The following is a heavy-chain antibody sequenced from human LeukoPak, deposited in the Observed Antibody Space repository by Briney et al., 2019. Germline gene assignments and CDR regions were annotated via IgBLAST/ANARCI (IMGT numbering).Heavy chain of an antibody. J-gene: IGHJ6*02. CDR2: IIPILAIA. CDR1: GDTFSSYA. CDR3: ARKESGNYDSSGYPIRGPQHYYYYGMDV. D-gene: IGHD3-22*01. V-gene: IGHV1-69*04. Sequence: GASVKVSCKASGDTFSSYAISWVRQAPGQGLEWMGRIIPILAIANYAQKFQGRVTITADTSTSTAYMELSSLRSEDTAVYYCARKESGNYDSSGYPIRGPQHYYYYGMDVWGQGTTVTVSS.